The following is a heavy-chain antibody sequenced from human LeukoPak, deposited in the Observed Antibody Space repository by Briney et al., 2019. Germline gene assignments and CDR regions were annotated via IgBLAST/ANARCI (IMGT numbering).Heavy chain of an antibody. CDR2: INTDGSST. V-gene: IGHV3-74*01. Sequence: GSQTLSCAAPRFTYSKDTEHSVRQAPGKGLVWVSRINTDGSSTTYAASVKGRFTISRDNVKNTVSLQMNSLRAEDTAAYFFVRASFGYNANDFWGQPTLVTVSS. CDR1: RFTYSKDT. D-gene: IGHD2-8*01. J-gene: IGHJ4*02. CDR3: VRASFGYNANDF.